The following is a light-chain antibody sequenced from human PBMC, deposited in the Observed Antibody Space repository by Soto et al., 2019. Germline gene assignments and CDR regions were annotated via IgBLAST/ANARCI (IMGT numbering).Light chain of an antibody. Sequence: QSALTQPASVSGSPGQSITISCTGTSSDVGGYNYVSWYQQHPGKAPKLMIYEVSNRPSGVSNRFSGSKSGNTASLTISGLRAEDEADYYCSSYISSSIDYVFGTGTKLTVL. V-gene: IGLV2-14*01. CDR2: EVS. CDR1: SSDVGGYNY. CDR3: SSYISSSIDYV. J-gene: IGLJ1*01.